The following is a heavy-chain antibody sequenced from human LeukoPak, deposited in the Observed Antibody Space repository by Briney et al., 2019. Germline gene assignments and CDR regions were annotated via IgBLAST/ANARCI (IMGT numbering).Heavy chain of an antibody. CDR2: INPNSGGT. CDR1: GGTFSRFT. CDR3: ARGSGSYYVFDC. D-gene: IGHD1-26*01. Sequence: GASVKVSCKASGGTFSRFTISWVRQAPGQGLEWMGWINPNSGGTNYAQKFQGWVTMTRDTSISTAYMELSRLRSDDTAVYYCARGSGSYYVFDCWGQGTLVTVSS. V-gene: IGHV1-2*04. J-gene: IGHJ5*01.